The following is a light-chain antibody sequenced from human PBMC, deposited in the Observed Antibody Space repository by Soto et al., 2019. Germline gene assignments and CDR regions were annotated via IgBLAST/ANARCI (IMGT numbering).Light chain of an antibody. CDR1: SSNIGSNT. J-gene: IGLJ2*01. Sequence: QSVLTQPPSASGPPGQRVTISCSGSSSNIGSNTANWYQQLPRTAPKLLIYTNNQRPSGVPDRFSGSKSGTSASLAISGLQSEDEADYYCASWDDSLNDVVFGGGTKLTVL. CDR3: ASWDDSLNDVV. V-gene: IGLV1-44*01. CDR2: TNN.